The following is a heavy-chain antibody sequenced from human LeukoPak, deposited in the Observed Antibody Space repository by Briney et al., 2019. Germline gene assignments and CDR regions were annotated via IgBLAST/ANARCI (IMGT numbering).Heavy chain of an antibody. Sequence: GGSLRLSCAASGFTFSSDAMSWVRRAPGEGLEGGSAISGSGGSTYYADSVKGRVTISRDNSKNTLYLQMNSLRAEDTAVYYCAKDPKGDQADYWGQGTLVTVSS. CDR3: AKDPKGDQADY. J-gene: IGHJ4*02. D-gene: IGHD2-21*02. V-gene: IGHV3-23*01. CDR1: GFTFSSDA. CDR2: ISGSGGST.